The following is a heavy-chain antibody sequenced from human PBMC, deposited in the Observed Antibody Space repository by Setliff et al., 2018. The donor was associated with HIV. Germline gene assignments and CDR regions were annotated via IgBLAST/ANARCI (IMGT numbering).Heavy chain of an antibody. CDR2: IYNSGYS. V-gene: IGHV4-61*08. Sequence: SGPTLVNPTQTLTLTCTFSGFSLSTSGMCVTWIRQPPGKGLEWIRYIYNSGYSNSKPSLKSRVTISADTSKNQFSLNLSSVTAADTAVYFCARVYYGDLEYWGQGTLVTVSS. CDR3: ARVYYGDLEY. CDR1: GFSLSTSGMC. D-gene: IGHD4-17*01. J-gene: IGHJ4*02.